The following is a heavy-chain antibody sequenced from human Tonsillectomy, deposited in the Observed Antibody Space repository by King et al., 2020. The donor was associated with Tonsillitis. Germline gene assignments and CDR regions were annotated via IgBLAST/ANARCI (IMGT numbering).Heavy chain of an antibody. J-gene: IGHJ3*02. CDR2: IWYEGNNK. Sequence: VQLVESGGGVVQPGRSLRLSCAASGFTFSTYGMHWVRQAPCKGLEWVAVIWYEGNNKYYADSVKGRFTISRDNSKNTLDLQMNRLRAEDTARYYCAGDQGGLGHDAFDIWGQGTLVTVSP. CDR1: GFTFSTYG. CDR3: AGDQGGLGHDAFDI. V-gene: IGHV3-33*08. D-gene: IGHD3/OR15-3a*01.